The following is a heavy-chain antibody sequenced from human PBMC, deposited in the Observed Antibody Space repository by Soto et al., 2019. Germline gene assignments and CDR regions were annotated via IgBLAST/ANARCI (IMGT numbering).Heavy chain of an antibody. D-gene: IGHD1-26*01. CDR2: IIPIFGTA. V-gene: IGHV1-69*13. CDR1: GGTFSSYA. Sequence: GASVKVSCKASGGTFSSYAISWVRQAPGQGLEWMGGIIPIFGTANYAQKFQGRVTITADESTSTAYMELSSLRSEDTAVYLCGVGATTGYYYYGMDVWGQGTTVTVSS. J-gene: IGHJ6*02. CDR3: GVGATTGYYYYGMDV.